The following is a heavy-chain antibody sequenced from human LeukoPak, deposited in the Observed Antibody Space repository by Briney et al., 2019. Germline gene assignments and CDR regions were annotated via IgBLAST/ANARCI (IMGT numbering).Heavy chain of an antibody. Sequence: SETLSLTCTVSGGSISSYYWSWIRQPAGKGLEWIGRIHTSGSTNYSPSLKSRVTMSVDTSKNQFSLKLSSVTAADTAVYYCARHRSTYDSSGYSPLYYFDYWGQGTLVTVSS. V-gene: IGHV4-4*07. J-gene: IGHJ4*02. CDR1: GGSISSYY. CDR2: IHTSGST. D-gene: IGHD3-22*01. CDR3: ARHRSTYDSSGYSPLYYFDY.